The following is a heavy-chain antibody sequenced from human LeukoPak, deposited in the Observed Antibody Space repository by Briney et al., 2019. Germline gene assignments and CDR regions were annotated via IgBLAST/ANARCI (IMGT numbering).Heavy chain of an antibody. CDR2: IKSKTDYGTT. CDR3: TTPNWGDAFDI. V-gene: IGHV3-15*01. Sequence: PGGSLRLSCAASGFTLTNAWMSWVRQAPGKGLEWVGRIKSKTDYGTTDYAAPVKGRFTISRDDSKNTLYLQMNSLKTEDTAMYYCTTPNWGDAFDIWGQGTMVTVSS. CDR1: GFTLTNAW. D-gene: IGHD7-27*01. J-gene: IGHJ3*02.